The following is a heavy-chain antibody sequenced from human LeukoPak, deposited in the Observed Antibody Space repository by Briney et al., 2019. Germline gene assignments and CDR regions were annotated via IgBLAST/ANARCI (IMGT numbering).Heavy chain of an antibody. CDR3: ARGIVRYSSGWYLDY. J-gene: IGHJ4*02. D-gene: IGHD6-19*01. CDR2: IWYDGSNK. Sequence: GSLRLSCAASGFTFSSYGMHWVRQAPGKGLEWVAVIWYDGSNKYYADSVKGRFTISRDNSKNTLYLQMNSLRAEDTAVYYCARGIVRYSSGWYLDYWGQGTLVTVSS. CDR1: GFTFSSYG. V-gene: IGHV3-33*01.